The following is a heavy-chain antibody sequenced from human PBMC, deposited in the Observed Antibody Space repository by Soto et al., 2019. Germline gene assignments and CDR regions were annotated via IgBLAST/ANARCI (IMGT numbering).Heavy chain of an antibody. CDR2: INHSGST. CDR3: ARGGDSPRSIGNNCSGGSCYSDFDY. Sequence: SETLSLTCAVYGGSFSGYYWSWIRQPPGKGLEWIGEINHSGSTNYNPSLKSRVTISVDTSKNQFSLKLSSVTAADTAVYYCARGGDSPRSIGNNCSGGSCYSDFDYWGQGTLVTVSS. J-gene: IGHJ4*02. V-gene: IGHV4-34*01. D-gene: IGHD2-15*01. CDR1: GGSFSGYY.